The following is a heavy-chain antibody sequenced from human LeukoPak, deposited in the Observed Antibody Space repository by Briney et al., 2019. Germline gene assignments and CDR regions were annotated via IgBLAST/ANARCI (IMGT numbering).Heavy chain of an antibody. CDR2: IIPIFGAT. CDR3: AKQGAVRQDYYMDV. V-gene: IGHV1-69*06. J-gene: IGHJ6*03. D-gene: IGHD3-16*01. Sequence: SVKVPCKASGGSFSNYAITWVRQAPGQGLEWMGRIIPIFGATTYAQKFQGRVTITADMGSSTAYLELTGLTSEDTALYFCAKQGAVRQDYYMDVWGNGTTVIVSS. CDR1: GGSFSNYA.